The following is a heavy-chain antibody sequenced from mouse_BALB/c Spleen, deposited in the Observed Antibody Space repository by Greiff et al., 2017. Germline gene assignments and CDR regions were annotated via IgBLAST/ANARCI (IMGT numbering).Heavy chain of an antibody. Sequence: EVKLMESGPGLVKPSQSLSLTCTVTGYSITSDYAWNWIRQFPGNKLEWMGYISYSGSTSYNPSLKSRISITRDTSKNQFFLQLNSVTTEDTATYYCARRGEYAMDYWGQGTSVTVSS. V-gene: IGHV3-2*02. CDR3: ARRGEYAMDY. J-gene: IGHJ4*01. CDR1: GYSITSDYA. CDR2: ISYSGST.